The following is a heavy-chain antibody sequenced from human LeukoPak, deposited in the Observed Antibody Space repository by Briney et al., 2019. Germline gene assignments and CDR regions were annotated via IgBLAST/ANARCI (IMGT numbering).Heavy chain of an antibody. CDR3: ARGRHYYGSGSYYTK. CDR2: IYYSGST. D-gene: IGHD3-10*01. CDR1: GGSISSHY. J-gene: IGHJ4*02. V-gene: IGHV4-59*11. Sequence: SETLSLTCTVSGGSISSHYWSWIRQPPGKGLEWIGYIYYSGSTKHNPSLKSRVTISVDTSNNQFSLKLSSVTAADTAVYYCARGRHYYGSGSYYTKWGQGTLVTVSS.